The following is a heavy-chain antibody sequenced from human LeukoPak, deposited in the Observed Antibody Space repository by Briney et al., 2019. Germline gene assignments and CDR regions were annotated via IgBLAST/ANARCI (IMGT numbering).Heavy chain of an antibody. D-gene: IGHD6-19*01. J-gene: IGHJ4*02. CDR3: AKELQAGWYYFDY. CDR2: IWYDGSNK. Sequence: GRSLRLSCAASGFTFSSYGMHRVRQAPGKGLEWVAVIWYDGSNKYYADSVKGRFTISRDNSKNTLYLQMNSLRAEDTAVYYCAKELQAGWYYFDYWGLGTLVTVSS. V-gene: IGHV3-33*06. CDR1: GFTFSSYG.